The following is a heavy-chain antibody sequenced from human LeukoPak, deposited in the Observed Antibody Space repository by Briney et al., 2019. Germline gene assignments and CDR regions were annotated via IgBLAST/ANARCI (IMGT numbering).Heavy chain of an antibody. J-gene: IGHJ4*02. Sequence: SETLSLTCTVSGYSISSGYYWGWIRQPPGKGLEWIGSIYHSGSTYYNPSLKSRVTISVDTSKNQFSLKLSSVTAADTAVYYCARREGDWNFIFDYWGQGTLVTVSS. CDR1: GYSISSGYY. CDR3: ARREGDWNFIFDY. D-gene: IGHD1-7*01. CDR2: IYHSGST. V-gene: IGHV4-38-2*02.